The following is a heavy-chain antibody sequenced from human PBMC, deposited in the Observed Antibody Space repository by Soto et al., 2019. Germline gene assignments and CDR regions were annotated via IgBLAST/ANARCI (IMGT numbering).Heavy chain of an antibody. J-gene: IGHJ4*02. Sequence: QVQLVESGGGVVQPGRSLRLSCAASGFTFSSYAMHWFRQAPGKGLEWVAVISYDGSNKYYADSVKGRFTISRDNSKNTLYLQMNILRAEDTAVYYCARSKDSSFPDYWGQGTLVTVSS. V-gene: IGHV3-30-3*01. D-gene: IGHD6-6*01. CDR1: GFTFSSYA. CDR3: ARSKDSSFPDY. CDR2: ISYDGSNK.